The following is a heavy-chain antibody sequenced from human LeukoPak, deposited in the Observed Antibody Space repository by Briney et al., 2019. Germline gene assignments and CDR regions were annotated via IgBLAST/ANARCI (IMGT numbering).Heavy chain of an antibody. CDR1: GFTFSSYW. J-gene: IGHJ3*02. D-gene: IGHD3-22*01. V-gene: IGHV3-7*01. CDR3: ARVRGGGWLPSQNDAFDI. CDR2: IKQDGSEK. Sequence: GGSLRLSCAASGFTFSSYWMSWVRQAPGKGLEWVANIKQDGSEKYYVDSVKGRFTISRDNAKNSLYLQMNSLRAEDTAVYYCARVRGGGWLPSQNDAFDIWGQGTMVTVSS.